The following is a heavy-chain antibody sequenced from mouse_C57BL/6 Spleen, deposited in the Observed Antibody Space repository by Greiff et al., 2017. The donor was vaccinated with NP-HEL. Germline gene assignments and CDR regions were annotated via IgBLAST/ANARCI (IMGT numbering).Heavy chain of an antibody. V-gene: IGHV1-26*01. CDR1: GYTFTDYY. Sequence: EVQLQQSGPELVKPGASVKISCKASGYTFTDYYMNWVKQSHGKSLEWIGDINPNNGGTSYNQKFKGKATLTVDKSSSTAYMELRSLTSEDSAVYYCASWDYDVGAWFAYWGQGTLVTVSA. CDR2: INPNNGGT. J-gene: IGHJ3*01. D-gene: IGHD2-4*01. CDR3: ASWDYDVGAWFAY.